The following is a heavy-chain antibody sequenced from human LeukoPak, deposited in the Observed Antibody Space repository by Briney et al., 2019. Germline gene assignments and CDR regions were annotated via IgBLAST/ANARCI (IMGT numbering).Heavy chain of an antibody. CDR2: ISGSGGSK. D-gene: IGHD1-26*01. V-gene: IGHV3-23*01. J-gene: IGHJ4*02. CDR3: AKSPWEVPYYFDY. Sequence: PGGSLRLSCAASGFTFSSYAMSWVRQAPGKGLEWVSAISGSGGSKYYADSVKGRFTISRDNSKNTLYLQMNSLRAEATAVYSCAKSPWEVPYYFDYWGQGTLVTVSS. CDR1: GFTFSSYA.